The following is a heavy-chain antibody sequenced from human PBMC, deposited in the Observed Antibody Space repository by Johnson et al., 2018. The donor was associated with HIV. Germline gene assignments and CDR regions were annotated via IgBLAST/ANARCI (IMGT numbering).Heavy chain of an antibody. CDR2: IKQDGSEK. CDR1: GFTFSKYW. D-gene: IGHD3-22*01. J-gene: IGHJ3*02. Sequence: VQLVESGGGLVQPGGSLRLSCAASGFTFSKYWMTWVRQAPGKGLEWVANIKQDGSEKYYVDSVKGRFTISRDNAKNSLYLQMNSVRAEDTAVYYCARDVKYYDTSGYHSDAFDIWGQGTLVIVSS. CDR3: ARDVKYYDTSGYHSDAFDI. V-gene: IGHV3-7*01.